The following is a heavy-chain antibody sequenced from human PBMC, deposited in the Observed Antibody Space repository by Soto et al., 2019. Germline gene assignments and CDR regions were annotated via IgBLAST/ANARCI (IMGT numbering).Heavy chain of an antibody. D-gene: IGHD2-2*01. CDR1: GFTFSTHS. CDR3: VGEVGFQLIY. Sequence: LRLSCAASGFTFSTHSMNWVRQAPGKGLEWISYITSSSVTMYADSVKGRFTISRDHAKNSLYLQMNSLRAEDTAVYFCVGEVGFQLIYWGQGTLVTVSS. V-gene: IGHV3-48*01. J-gene: IGHJ4*02. CDR2: ITSSSVTM.